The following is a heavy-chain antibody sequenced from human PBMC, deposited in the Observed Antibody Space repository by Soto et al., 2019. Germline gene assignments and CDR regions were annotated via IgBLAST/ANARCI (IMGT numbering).Heavy chain of an antibody. V-gene: IGHV3-30*18. Sequence: QVQLVESGGGVVQPGRSLRLSCAASGFTFSSYGMHWVRQAPGKGLEWVAVISYDGSNKYYADSVKGRFTISRDNSKNTLYLQMNSLRAEDTAVYYCAKAYYDSSGYYDAFDIWGQGTMVTVSS. CDR2: ISYDGSNK. J-gene: IGHJ3*02. D-gene: IGHD3-22*01. CDR3: AKAYYDSSGYYDAFDI. CDR1: GFTFSSYG.